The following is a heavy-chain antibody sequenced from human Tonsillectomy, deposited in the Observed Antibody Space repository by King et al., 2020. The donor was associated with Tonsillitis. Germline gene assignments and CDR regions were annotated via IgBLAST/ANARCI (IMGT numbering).Heavy chain of an antibody. V-gene: IGHV3-23*04. D-gene: IGHD3-22*01. CDR1: GFTFSSYD. J-gene: IGHJ3*02. Sequence: VQLVESGGGLVQPGGSLRLSCAASGFTFSSYDMSWVRKAPGKGLEWVSTISGSGGSTYYADSVKGRFTISRDKSKNTLYLQLNSLRAEDTAVYYCAKDRNYHVSSGYYPDAFDIWGQGTMVTVSS. CDR2: ISGSGGST. CDR3: AKDRNYHVSSGYYPDAFDI.